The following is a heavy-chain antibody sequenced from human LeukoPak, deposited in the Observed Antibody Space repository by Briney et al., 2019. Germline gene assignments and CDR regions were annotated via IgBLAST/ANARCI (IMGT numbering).Heavy chain of an antibody. V-gene: IGHV3-7*01. CDR1: GFTFSSYW. Sequence: GGSLRLSCAASGFTFSSYWMSWVRQAPGKGLEWVANIKQDGSEKSYVDSVKGRFTISRDNAKNTLYLQMNSLSADDTAVYYCASVFDSWGQGFLVTVSS. J-gene: IGHJ4*02. CDR2: IKQDGSEK. CDR3: ASVFDS.